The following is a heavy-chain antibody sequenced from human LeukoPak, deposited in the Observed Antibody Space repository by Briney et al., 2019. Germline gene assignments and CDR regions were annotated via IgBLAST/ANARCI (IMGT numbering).Heavy chain of an antibody. CDR2: INPNSGGT. CDR1: GYTFTGYY. Sequence: ASVKVSCKASGYTFTGYYMHRVRQAPGQGLEWMGWINPNSGGTNYAQKFQGRVTMTRDTSISTAYMELSRLRSDDTAVYYCARSDYYDSSGYYYFGAFDIWGQGTMVTVSS. CDR3: ARSDYYDSSGYYYFGAFDI. D-gene: IGHD3-22*01. J-gene: IGHJ3*02. V-gene: IGHV1-2*02.